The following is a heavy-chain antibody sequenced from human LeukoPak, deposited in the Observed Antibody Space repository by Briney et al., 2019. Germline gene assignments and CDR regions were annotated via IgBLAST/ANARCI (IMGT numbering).Heavy chain of an antibody. Sequence: SVKVSCKASGGTFSSYAISWVRQAPGQGLEWMGGIIPIFGTANYAQKFQGRVTITADESTSTAYMELSSLRSEDTAVCYCARAVVAATRPYFDYWGQGTLVTVSS. J-gene: IGHJ4*02. D-gene: IGHD2-15*01. CDR2: IIPIFGTA. CDR1: GGTFSSYA. CDR3: ARAVVAATRPYFDY. V-gene: IGHV1-69*13.